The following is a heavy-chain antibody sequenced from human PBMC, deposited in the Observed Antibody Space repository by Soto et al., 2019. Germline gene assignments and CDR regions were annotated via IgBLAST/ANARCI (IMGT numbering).Heavy chain of an antibody. D-gene: IGHD3-22*01. J-gene: IGHJ4*02. CDR2: ISYDGSNK. V-gene: IGHV3-30*18. CDR3: ADDYYDSSGYYYFDY. Sequence: PGGSLRLSCAASGFTFSSYGMHWVRQAPGKGLEWVAVISYDGSNKYYADSVKGRFTISRDNSKNTLYLQMNSLRAEDTAVYYCADDYYDSSGYYYFDYWGQGALVTVSS. CDR1: GFTFSSYG.